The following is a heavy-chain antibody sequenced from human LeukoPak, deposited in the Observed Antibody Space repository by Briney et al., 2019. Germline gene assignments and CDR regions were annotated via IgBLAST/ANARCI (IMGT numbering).Heavy chain of an antibody. CDR1: GGSISSGGYY. CDR3: ARAYYDILTGYYRWFDP. D-gene: IGHD3-9*01. CDR2: IYYSGST. V-gene: IGHV4-31*11. Sequence: TSETLSLTCAVSGGSISSGGYYWSWIRQHPGKGLEWIGYIYYSGSTYYNPSLKSRVTISVDTSKNQFSLKLSSVTAADTAVYYCARAYYDILTGYYRWFDPWGQGTLVTVSS. J-gene: IGHJ5*02.